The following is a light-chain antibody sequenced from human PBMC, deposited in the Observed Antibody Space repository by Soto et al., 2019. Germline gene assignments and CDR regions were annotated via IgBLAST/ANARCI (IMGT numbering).Light chain of an antibody. CDR1: QSVSSN. Sequence: EIVLTQSPGTLSLSPGERAPLSCRASQSVSSNLAWYQQKPGQAPRPLIYGASTRATGIPARFSGNGSVTDFTLTISSLQSEDFAVYYCQQYNNWRTFGQGTKVDIK. J-gene: IGKJ1*01. CDR2: GAS. V-gene: IGKV3-15*01. CDR3: QQYNNWRT.